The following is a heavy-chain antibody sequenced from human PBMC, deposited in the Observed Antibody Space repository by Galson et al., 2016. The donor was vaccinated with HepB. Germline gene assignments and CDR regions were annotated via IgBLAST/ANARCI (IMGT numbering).Heavy chain of an antibody. Sequence: SLRLSCAVSGFTFSTYTMTWVRQAPGKGLEWISAIRGSGSSTFYADSVQGRFTISRDNSKNTLSLQMSSLRAGDTAVYYCAKDASTSWGFLYYFDSWGQGTLVTVSS. CDR2: IRGSGSST. D-gene: IGHD3-16*01. J-gene: IGHJ4*02. CDR3: AKDASTSWGFLYYFDS. CDR1: GFTFSTYT. V-gene: IGHV3-23*01.